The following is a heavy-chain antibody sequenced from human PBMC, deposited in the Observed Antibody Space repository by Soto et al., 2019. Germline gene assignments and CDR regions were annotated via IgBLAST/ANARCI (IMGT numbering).Heavy chain of an antibody. D-gene: IGHD1-26*01. J-gene: IGHJ2*01. CDR3: AKAGYSGSYYAWYFDL. CDR1: GFTFSSYA. V-gene: IGHV3-23*01. CDR2: ISGSGGST. Sequence: EVQLLESGGCLVQPGGSLRLSCAASGFTFSSYAMSWVRQAPGKGLEWVSAISGSGGSTYYADSVKGRFTISRDNSKNTLYLQMNSLRAEDTAVYYCAKAGYSGSYYAWYFDLWGRGTLVTVSS.